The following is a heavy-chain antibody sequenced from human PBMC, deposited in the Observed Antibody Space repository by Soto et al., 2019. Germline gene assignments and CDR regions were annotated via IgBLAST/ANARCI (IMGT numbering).Heavy chain of an antibody. V-gene: IGHV4-59*11. J-gene: IGHJ4*02. D-gene: IGHD3-10*01. CDR1: GDSINIRY. CDR3: VRQRGNYFEF. Sequence: SETLSLTCSVSGDSINIRYWSWIRQPPGKGLEWIGYIDYVGSTNYAPSLQSRVTMSVDTSKNQVSLKLRYVTAADTAVYYCVRQRGNYFEFWGQGTLVTVSS. CDR2: IDYVGST.